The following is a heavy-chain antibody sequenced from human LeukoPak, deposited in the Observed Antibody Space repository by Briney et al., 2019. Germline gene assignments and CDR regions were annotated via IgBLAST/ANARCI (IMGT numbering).Heavy chain of an antibody. D-gene: IGHD7-27*01. J-gene: IGHJ5*02. CDR3: ARQLLGTLDNWFAP. CDR1: GGSISNSSYY. Sequence: SETLSLTCTVSGGSISNSSYYWGWIRQPLGKGLEWIGSLYYSGSTYYNASLKSRVTISVDTSKNQLSLKLTSVTAADTAVYYCARQLLGTLDNWFAPWGQGTLVTVSS. V-gene: IGHV4-39*01. CDR2: LYYSGST.